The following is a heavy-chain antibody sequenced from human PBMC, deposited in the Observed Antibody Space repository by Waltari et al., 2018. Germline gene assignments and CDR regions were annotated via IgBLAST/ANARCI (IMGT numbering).Heavy chain of an antibody. V-gene: IGHV4-31*03. D-gene: IGHD3-10*01. CDR2: ISYSGTT. CDR1: GDSISSGDYF. J-gene: IGHJ4*02. Sequence: QVQLQESGPGLVKASQTLSLTCTVSGDSISSGDYFWNWIRQHPGKGLEWIGYISYSGTTYYNPSLNSRVTISVETSQNQFSLKLSSVTAADTAVYYCARATFGDLFLFDFWGPGTLVSVSS. CDR3: ARATFGDLFLFDF.